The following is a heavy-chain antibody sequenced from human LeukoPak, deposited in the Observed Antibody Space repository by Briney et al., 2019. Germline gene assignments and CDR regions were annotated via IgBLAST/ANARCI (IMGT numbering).Heavy chain of an antibody. V-gene: IGHV1-2*06. CDR3: AGIRGGPPLFDP. Sequence: ASVKVSCKASGYTFTGYYMHWVRQAPGQGVEWMGRINPNSGGTNYAQKFQGRVTMTRDTSISTAYMELSRLRSDDTAVYYCAGIRGGPPLFDPWGQGTLVTVSS. J-gene: IGHJ5*02. CDR2: INPNSGGT. CDR1: GYTFTGYY.